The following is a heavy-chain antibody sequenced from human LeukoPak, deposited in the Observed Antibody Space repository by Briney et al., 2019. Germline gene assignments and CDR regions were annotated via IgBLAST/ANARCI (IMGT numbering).Heavy chain of an antibody. D-gene: IGHD3-10*01. J-gene: IGHJ4*02. V-gene: IGHV1-46*01. CDR1: GYTFTSYY. CDR3: ARGAWYYGSGSHFDY. CDR2: INPSGGST. Sequence: ASVKVSCKASGYTFTSYYMHWVRQAPGQGLEWMGIINPSGGSTSYAQKFQGRVTMTRDTSISTAYMELSRLRSDDTAVYYCARGAWYYGSGSHFDYWGQGTLVTVSS.